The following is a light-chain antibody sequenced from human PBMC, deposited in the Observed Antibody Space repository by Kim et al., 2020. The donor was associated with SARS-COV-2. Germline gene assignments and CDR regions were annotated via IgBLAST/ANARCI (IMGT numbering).Light chain of an antibody. CDR3: QQSGSSPLT. CDR2: GAS. J-gene: IGKJ4*01. Sequence: EIVLTQSPGTLSLSPGERATLSCRASQSVSSNNLAWYQQKPGQAPRLLIYGASTRATGIPDRFGGSGSGTDFTLTISRLEPEDFAVYYCQQSGSSPLTFGGGTKVDIK. CDR1: QSVSSNN. V-gene: IGKV3-20*01.